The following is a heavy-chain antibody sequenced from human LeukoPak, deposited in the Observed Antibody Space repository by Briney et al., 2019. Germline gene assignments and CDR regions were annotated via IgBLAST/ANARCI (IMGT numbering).Heavy chain of an antibody. CDR3: AKVSRGYCRGGTCYYFYGLDV. V-gene: IGHV3-23*01. J-gene: IGHJ6*02. CDR2: VFGSGGST. D-gene: IGHD2-15*01. Sequence: PGGSLRLSCVASGFTFRSYAMSWVRQAPGNGLEGVSSVFGSGGSTFYADSVKGRFTISRENPKNTLYLQMNSLRVEDTALYYCAKVSRGYCRGGTCYYFYGLDVWGQGTTVTVSS. CDR1: GFTFRSYA.